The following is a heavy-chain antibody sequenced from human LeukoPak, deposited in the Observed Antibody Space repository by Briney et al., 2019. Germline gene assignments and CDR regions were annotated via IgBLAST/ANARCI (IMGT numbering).Heavy chain of an antibody. CDR3: TTDNRFWVVPAAPRGSDP. CDR1: GFTFSNAW. D-gene: IGHD2-2*01. J-gene: IGHJ5*02. Sequence: PGGSLRLSCAASGFTFSNAWMSWVRQAPGAGLEWVGRIKSKTDGGTTDYAAPVKGRFTISRDDSKNTLYLQMNSLKTEDTAVYYCTTDNRFWVVPAAPRGSDPWGQGTLVTVSS. CDR2: IKSKTDGGTT. V-gene: IGHV3-15*01.